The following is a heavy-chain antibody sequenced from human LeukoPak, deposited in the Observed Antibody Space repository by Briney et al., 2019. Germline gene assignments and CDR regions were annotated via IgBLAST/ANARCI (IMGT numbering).Heavy chain of an antibody. J-gene: IGHJ4*02. Sequence: PGGSLRLSCAASGFTFSSYGMHWVRQAPGKGLEWVAFIRYDGSNKYYADSVKGRFTISRDNSKNTLYLQMNSLRAEDTAVYYCAKRNPPDFDYWGQGTLVTVSS. CDR3: AKRNPPDFDY. D-gene: IGHD1-14*01. CDR2: IRYDGSNK. V-gene: IGHV3-30*02. CDR1: GFTFSSYG.